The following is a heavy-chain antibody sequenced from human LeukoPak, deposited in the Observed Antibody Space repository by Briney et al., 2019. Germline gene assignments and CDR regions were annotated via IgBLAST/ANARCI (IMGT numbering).Heavy chain of an antibody. CDR1: GGSISSYY. Sequence: PSETLSLTCTVSGGSISSYYWSWIRQPAGKGLEWIGRIYTSGSTNYNPSLKSRVTISVDTSKNQFSLKLSSVTAADTAVYYCARARIAVAGNDYYYYYMDVWGKGTTVTVSS. CDR3: ARARIAVAGNDYYYYYMDV. J-gene: IGHJ6*03. V-gene: IGHV4-4*07. CDR2: IYTSGST. D-gene: IGHD6-19*01.